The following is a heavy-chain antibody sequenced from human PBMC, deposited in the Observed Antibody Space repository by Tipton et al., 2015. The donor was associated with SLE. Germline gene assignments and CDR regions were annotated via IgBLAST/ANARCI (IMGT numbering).Heavy chain of an antibody. V-gene: IGHV4-39*07. D-gene: IGHD3-10*01. CDR2: IYYSGST. CDR1: GGSISSSSYY. J-gene: IGHJ5*02. CDR3: ARDRGKVFWGYNWFDP. Sequence: TLSLTCTVSGGSISSSSYYWGWIRQPPGKGLEWIGSIYYSGSTYYNPSLKSRVTISVDTSKNQFSLKLSSVTAADTAVYYCARDRGKVFWGYNWFDPWGQGTLVTVSS.